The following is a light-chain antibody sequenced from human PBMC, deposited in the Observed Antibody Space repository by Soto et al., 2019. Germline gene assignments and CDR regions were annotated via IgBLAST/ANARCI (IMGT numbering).Light chain of an antibody. CDR1: QSVSTW. V-gene: IGKV1-5*01. CDR3: QNYNSYPYT. Sequence: DIQMTQSPSTLSASVGDRVTITCRASQSVSTWLAWYQQKPGNAPKLLIYDASSLESGVPSRFSGSGSGTEFTLTISSLRPDDFATYYCQNYNSYPYTFGQGTKLEIK. CDR2: DAS. J-gene: IGKJ2*01.